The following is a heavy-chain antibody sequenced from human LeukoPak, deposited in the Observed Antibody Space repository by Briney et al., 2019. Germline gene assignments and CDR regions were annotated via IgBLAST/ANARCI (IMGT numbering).Heavy chain of an antibody. D-gene: IGHD1-26*01. J-gene: IGHJ4*02. CDR2: IYYSGST. Sequence: SETLSLTCTVSGGSISSGGYYWSWIRQHPGKGLEWIGYIYYSGSTYYNPSLKSRVTISVDTSKNQFSLKLSSVTAADTAVYYCARDVRWDTPTYYFDYWGQGTLVTVSS. CDR1: GGSISSGGYY. CDR3: ARDVRWDTPTYYFDY. V-gene: IGHV4-31*03.